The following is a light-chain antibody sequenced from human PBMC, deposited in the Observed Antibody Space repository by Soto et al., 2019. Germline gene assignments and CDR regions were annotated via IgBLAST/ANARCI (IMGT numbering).Light chain of an antibody. Sequence: EIVMTQSPATLSVSPGERATLSCRASQNIGGTLAWYQQKPGQAPRLLFYGASTRATGVPARFSGSGSGTEVPLTISRLQSGDFAVYICQPVHNLPPITFGGGTKVEI. CDR3: QPVHNLPPIT. V-gene: IGKV3-15*01. J-gene: IGKJ4*01. CDR2: GAS. CDR1: QNIGGT.